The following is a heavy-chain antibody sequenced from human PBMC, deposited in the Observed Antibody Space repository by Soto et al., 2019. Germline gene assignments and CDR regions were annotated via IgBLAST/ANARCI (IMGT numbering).Heavy chain of an antibody. V-gene: IGHV4-31*03. J-gene: IGHJ6*02. CDR1: GGSISSGGYY. CDR2: IYYSGST. D-gene: IGHD2-21*01. CDR3: ASTLIGGDPYYYHYGMDV. Sequence: PSETLSLTCTVSGGSISSGGYYWSWIRQHPGKGLEWIGYIYYSGSTYYNPSLKSRVTISVDTSKNQFSLKLSSVTAADTAVYYCASTLIGGDPYYYHYGMDVWGQGTTVTVSS.